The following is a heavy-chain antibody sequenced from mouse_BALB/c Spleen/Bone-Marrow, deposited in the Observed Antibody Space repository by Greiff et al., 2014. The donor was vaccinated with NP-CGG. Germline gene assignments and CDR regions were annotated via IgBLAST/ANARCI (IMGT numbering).Heavy chain of an antibody. CDR2: IDPANGNT. V-gene: IGHV14-3*02. CDR1: GFNIKDTY. D-gene: IGHD3-2*02. J-gene: IGHJ4*01. CDR3: AREATYAMDY. Sequence: EVKLVESGAELVKPGASVKLSCTASGFNIKDTYMHWVKQRPEQGLEWAGRIDPANGNTKSDPKFQGKATITADTSSNTAYLQLSSLTSEDTAVYYCAREATYAMDYWGQGTSVTVSS.